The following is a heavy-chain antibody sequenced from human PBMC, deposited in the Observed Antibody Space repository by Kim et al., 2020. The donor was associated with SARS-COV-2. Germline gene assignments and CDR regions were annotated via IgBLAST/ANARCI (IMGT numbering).Heavy chain of an antibody. CDR2: IRSKAYGGTT. V-gene: IGHV3-49*04. Sequence: GGSLRLSCTASGFTFGDYAMSWVRQAPGKGLEWVGFIRSKAYGGTTEYAASVKGRFTISRDDSKSIAYLQMNSLKTEDTAVYYCKNVGGDAFDIWGQGTMVTGSS. CDR3: KNVGGDAFDI. D-gene: IGHD1-1*01. CDR1: GFTFGDYA. J-gene: IGHJ3*02.